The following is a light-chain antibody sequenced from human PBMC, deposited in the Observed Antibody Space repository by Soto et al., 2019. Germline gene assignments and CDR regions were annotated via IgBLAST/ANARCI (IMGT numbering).Light chain of an antibody. CDR1: SSDIGGYNY. CDR3: SSYTSSSTRGV. J-gene: IGLJ2*01. Sequence: QSALTQPASVSGSPGQSITISFTGTSSDIGGYNYVSWYQQHPGKAPKLMIYDVSNRPSGVSNRFSGSKSGNTASLTISGLQAEDEADYYCSSYTSSSTRGVFGGGTKLTVL. V-gene: IGLV2-14*01. CDR2: DVS.